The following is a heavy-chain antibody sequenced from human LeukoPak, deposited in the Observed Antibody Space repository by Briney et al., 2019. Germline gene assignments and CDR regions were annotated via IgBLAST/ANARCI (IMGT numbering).Heavy chain of an antibody. D-gene: IGHD6-19*01. CDR2: MNPNSGST. CDR3: ARGERSGWYLVFVDY. CDR1: GYTFTSYD. J-gene: IGHJ4*02. Sequence: ASVKVSCKASGYTFTSYDINWLRQATGQGLEWMGWMNPNSGSTGYAQKFQGRVTITRNTSISTAYMELSSLRSEDTAVYYCARGERSGWYLVFVDYWGQGTLVTVSS. V-gene: IGHV1-8*03.